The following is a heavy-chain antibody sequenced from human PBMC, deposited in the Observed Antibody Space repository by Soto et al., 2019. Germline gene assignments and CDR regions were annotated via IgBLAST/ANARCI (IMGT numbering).Heavy chain of an antibody. Sequence: GASVKVSCKASGYTFTSYGIHWVRQAPGQRLEWMGWINAANGDTKYSPKFQGRVTITRDTSASTAYVELSSLRSEDTAVYYCVRRHVSATGIDWFDPWGQGTLVTV. J-gene: IGHJ5*02. CDR3: VRRHVSATGIDWFDP. V-gene: IGHV1-3*01. D-gene: IGHD6-13*01. CDR2: INAANGDT. CDR1: GYTFTSYG.